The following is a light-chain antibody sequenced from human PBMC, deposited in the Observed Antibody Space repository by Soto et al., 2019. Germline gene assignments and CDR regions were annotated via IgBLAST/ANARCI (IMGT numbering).Light chain of an antibody. J-gene: IGKJ1*01. CDR3: QQSYSTWWT. V-gene: IGKV1-39*01. CDR1: QSISSY. Sequence: IQMTQSPSSLSASVGDRVTITCRASQSISSYLNWYQQKPGKAPKLLIYAASSLQSGVPSRFSGSGSGTAFTLTISSLQPEDFATYYCQQSYSTWWTFGQGTKVELK. CDR2: AAS.